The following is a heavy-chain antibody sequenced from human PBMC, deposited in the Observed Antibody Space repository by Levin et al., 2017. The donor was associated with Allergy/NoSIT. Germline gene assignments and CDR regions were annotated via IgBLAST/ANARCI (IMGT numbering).Heavy chain of an antibody. Sequence: TSETLSLTCTVSGGSISSGDYYWSWIRQPPGKGLEWIGYIYYSGSTYYNPSLKSRVTISVDTSKNQFSLKLSSVTAADTAVYYCARVPYYYDSTAKYYFDYWGQGTLVTVSS. CDR3: ARVPYYYDSTAKYYFDY. D-gene: IGHD3-22*01. V-gene: IGHV4-30-4*01. J-gene: IGHJ4*02. CDR1: GGSISSGDYY. CDR2: IYYSGST.